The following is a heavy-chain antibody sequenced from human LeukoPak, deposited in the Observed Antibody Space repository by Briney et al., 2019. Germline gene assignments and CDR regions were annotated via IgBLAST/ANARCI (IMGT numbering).Heavy chain of an antibody. CDR3: ARGLRYCSSTSCYLNI. CDR2: IIPIFGTA. CDR1: GGTFSSYA. Sequence: GAPVKVSCKASGGTFSSYAISWVRQAPGQGLEWMGGIIPIFGTANYAQKFQGRVTITADESTSTAYMELSSLRSEDTAVYYCARGLRYCSSTSCYLNIWGQGTMVTVSS. V-gene: IGHV1-69*13. D-gene: IGHD2-2*01. J-gene: IGHJ3*02.